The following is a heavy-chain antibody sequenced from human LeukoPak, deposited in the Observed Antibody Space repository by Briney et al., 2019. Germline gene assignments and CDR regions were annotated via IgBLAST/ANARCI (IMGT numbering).Heavy chain of an antibody. CDR1: GYTFTSYD. D-gene: IGHD1-26*01. CDR2: MNPNSGNT. V-gene: IGHV1-8*01. Sequence: ASVKVSCKASGYTFTSYDINWVRQATGEGLEWMGWMNPNSGNTGYAQKFQGRVTMTRNTSISTAYMELSSRRSEDTAVYYCAIPNGATYSGGYAFDYWGQGTPVTVSS. J-gene: IGHJ4*02. CDR3: AIPNGATYSGGYAFDY.